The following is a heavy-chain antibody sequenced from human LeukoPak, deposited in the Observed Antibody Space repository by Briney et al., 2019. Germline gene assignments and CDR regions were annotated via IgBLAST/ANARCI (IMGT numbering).Heavy chain of an antibody. CDR1: GFTFSSYA. CDR2: ISNSGDRT. J-gene: IGHJ4*02. CDR3: AKDFVPRGGSYFPGFDY. Sequence: GGSLRLSCAASGFTFSSYAMNWVRQAPGKGLEWVSTISNSGDRTYYADSVKGRFTISRANSKNTLYLQINSLRSEDTAVYYCAKDFVPRGGSYFPGFDYWGQGALGIVSS. D-gene: IGHD1-26*01. V-gene: IGHV3-23*01.